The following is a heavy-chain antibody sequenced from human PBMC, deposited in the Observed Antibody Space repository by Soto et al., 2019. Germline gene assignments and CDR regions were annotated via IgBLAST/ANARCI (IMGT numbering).Heavy chain of an antibody. D-gene: IGHD3-9*01. CDR2: INPSGGST. J-gene: IGHJ4*02. CDR3: ARGLRYFDWSFFDY. V-gene: IGHV1-46*03. Sequence: QVQLVQSGAEVKKPGASVKVSCKASGYTFTSYYIHWVRQAPGHGLEWMGIINPSGGSTSYAQKFQARVPMTWDTSAGTVYLELSSLRSEDTAVYFGARGLRYFDWSFFDYWGQGTLVTVSS. CDR1: GYTFTSYY.